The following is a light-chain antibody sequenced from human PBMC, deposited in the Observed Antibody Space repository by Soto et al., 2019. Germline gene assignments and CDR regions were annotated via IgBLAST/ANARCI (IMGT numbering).Light chain of an antibody. Sequence: EIMLTQSQATLSVSLGERATLSCRASQSVSRNLAWYQQKPDQAPRLLIYGASSRATGIPDRFSGSGSGTGFTLTISRLEPEDFAVYYCQQYGSSPRTFGQGTKVDIK. CDR1: QSVSRN. CDR2: GAS. J-gene: IGKJ1*01. V-gene: IGKV3-20*01. CDR3: QQYGSSPRT.